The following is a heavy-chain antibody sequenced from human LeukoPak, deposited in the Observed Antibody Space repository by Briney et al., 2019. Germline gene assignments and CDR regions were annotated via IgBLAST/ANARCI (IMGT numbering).Heavy chain of an antibody. V-gene: IGHV4-39*01. D-gene: IGHD4-17*01. Sequence: GSLRLSCVASGVTLSNYAMSWARQAPGKGLEWIGSIYSSGSTYYNPSLKSRVTISVDTSKNQFSLKLTSVTAADTAVYYCARHYGPWGQGTLVTVSS. CDR3: ARHYGP. CDR1: GVTLSNYA. J-gene: IGHJ5*02. CDR2: IYSSGST.